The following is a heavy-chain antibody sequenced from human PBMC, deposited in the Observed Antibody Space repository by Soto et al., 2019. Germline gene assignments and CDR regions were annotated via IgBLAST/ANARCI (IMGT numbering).Heavy chain of an antibody. CDR2: ISASGGST. D-gene: IGHD1-26*01. Sequence: GGSLRLSFAASGITLSSYAMSWGRQSPGKGPEWVSGISASGGSTSYADSVKGRFTISRDNSKNTLYLQMNSLRADDTAVYHCAKGQTSGTYRLYFDYWGQGALGTGSS. V-gene: IGHV3-23*01. J-gene: IGHJ4*02. CDR3: AKGQTSGTYRLYFDY. CDR1: GITLSSYA.